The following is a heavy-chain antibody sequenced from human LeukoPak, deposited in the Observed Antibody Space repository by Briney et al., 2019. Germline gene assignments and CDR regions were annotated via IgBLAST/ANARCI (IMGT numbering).Heavy chain of an antibody. Sequence: SETLSLTCTVSGGSISSYYWSWIRQPAGKGLEWIGRIYTSGSTNYNPSLKSRVTMSVDTSKNQFSLKLSSVTAADTAVYYCASRIAVAGKGGMDVWGQGTTVTVSS. CDR2: IYTSGST. V-gene: IGHV4-4*07. J-gene: IGHJ6*02. CDR1: GGSISSYY. CDR3: ASRIAVAGKGGMDV. D-gene: IGHD6-19*01.